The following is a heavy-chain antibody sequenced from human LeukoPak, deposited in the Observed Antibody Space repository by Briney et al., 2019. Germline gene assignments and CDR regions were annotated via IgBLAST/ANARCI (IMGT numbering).Heavy chain of an antibody. J-gene: IGHJ4*02. D-gene: IGHD3-10*01. V-gene: IGHV4-59*08. CDR1: GGSSSSYY. CDR3: ARQGTMASADY. Sequence: TSETLSLTCTVSGGSSSSYYWSWIRQPPGKGLEWIGYIYYSGSTNYNPSLKSRVTISVDTSKNQFSLKLSSVTAADTAVYYCARQGTMASADYWGQGTLVTVSS. CDR2: IYYSGST.